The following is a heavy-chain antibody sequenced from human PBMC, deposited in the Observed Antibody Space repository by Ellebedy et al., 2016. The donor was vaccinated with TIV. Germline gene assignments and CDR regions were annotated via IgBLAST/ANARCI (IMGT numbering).Heavy chain of an antibody. Sequence: GGSLRLSCAASGFTFSSYWMHWVRQAPGKGLVWVSRINSDGSSTSYAGSVKGRFTISRDNAKNTLYLQMNSLRAEDTAVYYCAREGYYGSEYYYGMDVWGQGTTVTVSS. CDR3: AREGYYGSEYYYGMDV. V-gene: IGHV3-74*01. D-gene: IGHD3-10*01. CDR1: GFTFSSYW. J-gene: IGHJ6*02. CDR2: INSDGSST.